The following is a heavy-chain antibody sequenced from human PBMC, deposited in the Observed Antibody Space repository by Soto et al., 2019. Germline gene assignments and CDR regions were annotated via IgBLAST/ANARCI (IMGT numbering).Heavy chain of an antibody. CDR1: GGTFSSYT. D-gene: IGHD2-15*01. Sequence: QVQLVQSGAAVKKPGSSVKVSCKASGGTFSSYTISWVRQAPGQGLEWMGRIIPILGIANYAQKFQGRVTITADKSTSTAYMDLSSLRSEDTAVYYCARYCSGGSCYHYYYYGMDVWGQGTTVTVSS. CDR2: IIPILGIA. V-gene: IGHV1-69*02. CDR3: ARYCSGGSCYHYYYYGMDV. J-gene: IGHJ6*02.